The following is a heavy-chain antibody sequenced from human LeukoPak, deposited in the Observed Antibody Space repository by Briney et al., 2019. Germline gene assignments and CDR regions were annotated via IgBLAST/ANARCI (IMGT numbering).Heavy chain of an antibody. J-gene: IGHJ5*02. V-gene: IGHV5-51*01. CDR1: GYAFTSYW. CDR3: ATVSSPPA. CDR2: IWPSDSDA. D-gene: IGHD2-2*01. Sequence: GESLKISCKASGYAFTSYWIGWVRQMPGKGLEWMGIIWPSDSDARYSPSFQGQVTISADKSITTAYLQWSSLKASDAAMYYCATVSSPPAWGQGTLVTVSP.